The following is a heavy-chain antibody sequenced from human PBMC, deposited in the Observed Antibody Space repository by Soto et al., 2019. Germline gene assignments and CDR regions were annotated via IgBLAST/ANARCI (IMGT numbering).Heavy chain of an antibody. CDR2: MNPNSGNT. CDR3: ARGINYYDSGDEAFEI. D-gene: IGHD3-10*01. J-gene: IGHJ3*02. V-gene: IGHV1-8*01. Sequence: QVQLVQSGAEVKKPGASVKVSCKASGYTFTSYDINWVRQATGQGLEWMGWMNPNSGNTGYAQKSQGRVTMPRTTSISTAYMELSRLRSEDTAVYYCARGINYYDSGDEAFEIWGQGTMVTVSS. CDR1: GYTFTSYD.